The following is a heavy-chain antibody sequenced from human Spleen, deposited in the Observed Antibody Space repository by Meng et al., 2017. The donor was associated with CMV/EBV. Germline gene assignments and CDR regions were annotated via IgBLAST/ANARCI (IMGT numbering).Heavy chain of an antibody. V-gene: IGHV3-21*01. J-gene: IGHJ4*02. D-gene: IGHD3-16*01. Sequence: GGSLRLSCAASGFNFSSYNMNWVRQAPGKGLEWVSSISSSSSYIYYADSVKGRFTISRDNAKNSLYLLMNSLRAEDTAVYYCARGGNYFEYWGQGTLVTVSS. CDR3: ARGGNYFEY. CDR1: GFNFSSYN. CDR2: ISSSSSYI.